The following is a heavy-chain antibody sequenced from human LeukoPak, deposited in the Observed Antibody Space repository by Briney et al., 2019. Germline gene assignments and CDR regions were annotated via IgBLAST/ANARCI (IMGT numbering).Heavy chain of an antibody. CDR1: GFTFSSYS. V-gene: IGHV3-23*01. CDR3: AKDLIDY. Sequence: AGGSLRLSCAASGFTFSSYSMNWVRQAPGKGLEWVSTIIGSGDTTYYADSVKGRFTISRDNSKNTLYLQMNSLRAEDTAVYYCAKDLIDYWGQGTLVTVSS. J-gene: IGHJ4*02. CDR2: IIGSGDTT.